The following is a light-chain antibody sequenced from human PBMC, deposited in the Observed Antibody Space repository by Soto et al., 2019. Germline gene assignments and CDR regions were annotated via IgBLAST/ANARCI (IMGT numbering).Light chain of an antibody. CDR1: QSVSNNY. J-gene: IGKJ2*01. CDR2: GAS. V-gene: IGKV3-20*01. CDR3: QHYGTSPGYT. Sequence: EIVLTQSPGTLSLSPGERATLSCRASQSVSNNYLAWYQQKPGQAPRLLIYGASSRATGIPDRFSGSRSGTDFTLTISRLEPEDSAVYYCQHYGTSPGYTFGQGTKLEIK.